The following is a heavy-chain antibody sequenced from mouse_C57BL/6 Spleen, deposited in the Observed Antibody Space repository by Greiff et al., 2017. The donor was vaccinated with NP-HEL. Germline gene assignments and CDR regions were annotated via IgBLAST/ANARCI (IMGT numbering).Heavy chain of an antibody. CDR3: ARRDLYYFDY. V-gene: IGHV5-6*01. J-gene: IGHJ2*01. CDR1: GFTFSSYG. Sequence: EVHLVESGGDLVKPGGSLKLSCAASGFTFSSYGMSWVRQTPDKRLEWVATISSGGSYTYYPDSVKGRFTISRDNAKNTLYLQMSSLKSEDTAMYYCARRDLYYFDYWGQGTTLTVSS. CDR2: ISSGGSYT.